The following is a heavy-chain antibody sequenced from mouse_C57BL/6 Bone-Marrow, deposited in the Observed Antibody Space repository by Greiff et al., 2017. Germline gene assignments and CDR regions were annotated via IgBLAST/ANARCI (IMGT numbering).Heavy chain of an antibody. CDR3: ARGNFDY. Sequence: EVKLMESGGGLVKPGGSLKLSCAASGFTFSDYGMHWVRQAPEKVLEWVAYISSGSSTIYYADTVKGRFTISRDNAKNTLFLQMTRLRSEDTAMYYCARGNFDYWGQGTTLTVSS. CDR2: ISSGSSTI. CDR1: GFTFSDYG. J-gene: IGHJ2*01. V-gene: IGHV5-17*01.